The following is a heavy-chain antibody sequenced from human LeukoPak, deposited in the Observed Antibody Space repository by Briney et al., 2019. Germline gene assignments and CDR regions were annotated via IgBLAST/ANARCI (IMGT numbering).Heavy chain of an antibody. D-gene: IGHD2-2*01. CDR2: ISTSGGST. J-gene: IGHJ4*02. CDR1: EFTFSSYA. CDR3: AKHQLGFLRSVDY. V-gene: IGHV3-23*01. Sequence: AGGSLRLSCAASEFTFSSYAMSWVRQAPGKGLEWVSGISTSGGSTYYADSVKGRFTISRDNSKNTLYLQMNSLRAEDTAVYYCAKHQLGFLRSVDYWGQGTLVTVSS.